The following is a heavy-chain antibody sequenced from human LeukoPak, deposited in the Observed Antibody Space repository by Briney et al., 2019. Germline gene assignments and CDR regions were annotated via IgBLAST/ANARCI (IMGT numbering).Heavy chain of an antibody. CDR3: AKDRQWLAL. CDR2: ISGGGST. D-gene: IGHD6-19*01. J-gene: IGHJ4*02. CDR1: GFTFSSYD. V-gene: IGHV3-23*01. Sequence: GGSLRLSCAASGFTFSSYDMSWVRQAPGKGLEWVSGISGGGSTYYADSVKGRFTISRDNSENTLYLQINSLRAEDTAVFYCAKDRQWLALWGQGTLVTVSS.